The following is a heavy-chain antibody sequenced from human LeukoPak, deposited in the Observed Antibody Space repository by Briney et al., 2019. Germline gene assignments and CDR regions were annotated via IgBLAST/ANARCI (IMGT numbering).Heavy chain of an antibody. CDR3: AKEGQTVAGNGYFDY. D-gene: IGHD6-19*01. CDR2: IYSGGSA. Sequence: GGSLRLSCAASGFTVTSNYMSWVRQAPGKGLEWVSVIYSGGSAYYADSVKGRFTISRDNSKNTLYLQMNSLRAEDTAVYYCAKEGQTVAGNGYFDYWGQGSLVTVSS. V-gene: IGHV3-66*01. CDR1: GFTVTSNY. J-gene: IGHJ4*02.